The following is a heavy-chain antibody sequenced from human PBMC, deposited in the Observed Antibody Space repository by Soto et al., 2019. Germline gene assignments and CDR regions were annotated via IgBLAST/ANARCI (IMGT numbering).Heavy chain of an antibody. V-gene: IGHV3-21*06. CDR1: GFMFSAYT. Sequence: PWGSLRLSCAASGFMFSAYTMNWVRQDPGKGLEWLSSISDDISYIDYADSLRGRFTVSRDNARNSLYLQIDSLGVEDTAVYYCATPYYCKRWGTGNMVNVSA. J-gene: IGHJ4*02. CDR2: ISDDISYI. CDR3: ATPYYCKR. D-gene: IGHD3-22*01.